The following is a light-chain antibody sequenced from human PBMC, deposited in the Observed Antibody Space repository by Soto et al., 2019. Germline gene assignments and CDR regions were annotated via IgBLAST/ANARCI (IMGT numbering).Light chain of an antibody. CDR2: DAS. V-gene: IGKV3-11*01. CDR3: QQRSNWPFT. Sequence: EIVLPQSPAPLSLSPGERATLSCRASQSVSCDLAWYQQKPGQAPRLLIYDASNRATGIPARFSGSGSGTDFTLTISSLEPEDFAVYYCQQRSNWPFTFGQGTLLEIK. J-gene: IGKJ5*01. CDR1: QSVSCD.